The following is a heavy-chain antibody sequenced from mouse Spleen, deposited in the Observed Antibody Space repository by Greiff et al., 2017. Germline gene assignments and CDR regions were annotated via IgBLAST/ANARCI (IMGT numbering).Heavy chain of an antibody. CDR2: IWAGGST. CDR3: ARGDWDPYYYGSSYAMDY. J-gene: IGHJ4*01. V-gene: IGHV2-9*02. D-gene: IGHD1-1*01. CDR1: GFSLTSYG. Sequence: VQLVESGPGLVAPSQSLSITCTVSGFSLTSYGVHWVRQPPGKGLEWLGVIWAGGSTNYNSALMSRLSISKDNSKSQVFLKMNSLQTDDTAMYYCARGDWDPYYYGSSYAMDYWGQGTSVTVSS.